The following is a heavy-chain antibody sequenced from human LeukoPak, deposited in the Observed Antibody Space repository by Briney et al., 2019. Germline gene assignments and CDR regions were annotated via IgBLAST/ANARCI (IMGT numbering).Heavy chain of an antibody. CDR2: IYTSGST. CDR3: AGAAAAGNYYYYYGMDV. CDR1: GGSISSYY. J-gene: IGHJ6*02. V-gene: IGHV4-4*07. D-gene: IGHD6-13*01. Sequence: SETLSLTCTVSGGSISSYYWSWIRQPAGKGLEWIGRIYTSGSTNYNPSLKSRVTMSADTSKNQFSLKLSSVTAADTAVYYCAGAAAAGNYYYYYGMDVWGQGTTVTVSS.